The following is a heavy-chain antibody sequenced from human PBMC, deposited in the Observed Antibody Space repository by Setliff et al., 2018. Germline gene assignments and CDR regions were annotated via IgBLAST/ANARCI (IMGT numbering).Heavy chain of an antibody. V-gene: IGHV3-21*04. CDR1: GFTFSSYS. CDR3: AKIWGAYCTGNRCHSDPPHWDN. CDR2: ISSSSSYI. D-gene: IGHD2-15*01. Sequence: GGSLRLSCAASGFTFSSYSMYWVRQAPGKGLEWVSSISSSSSYIYYADSVKGRFTTSRDNAKNSLYLQMNSLRTEDTAIYYCAKIWGAYCTGNRCHSDPPHWDNWGQGTLVTVSS. J-gene: IGHJ4*02.